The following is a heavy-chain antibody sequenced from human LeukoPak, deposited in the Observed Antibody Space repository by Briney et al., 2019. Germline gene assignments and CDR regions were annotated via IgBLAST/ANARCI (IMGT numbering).Heavy chain of an antibody. Sequence: GGSLRLSCAASGFTFSSYWMSWVRQAPGKGLEWVANIKQDGSEKYYVDSVKGRFTISRDNAKNSLYLQMNSLRAEDTAVYYCARDHRSRGYCSSTSCYSPWWSQGTLVTVPS. CDR1: GFTFSSYW. CDR3: ARDHRSRGYCSSTSCYSPW. D-gene: IGHD2-2*01. CDR2: IKQDGSEK. V-gene: IGHV3-7*01. J-gene: IGHJ4*02.